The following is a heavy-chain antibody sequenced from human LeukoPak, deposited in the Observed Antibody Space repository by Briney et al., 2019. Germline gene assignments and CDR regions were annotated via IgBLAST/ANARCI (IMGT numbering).Heavy chain of an antibody. V-gene: IGHV1-69*04. Sequence: GASVKVSCKASGGTFSSYAISWVRQAPGQGLEWMGRIIPILGIANYSQKFQGRVTITADKSTSTAYMELSSLRSEDKAVYYCARDASGHYYFDYWGQGTLVTVSS. J-gene: IGHJ4*02. CDR2: IIPILGIA. CDR1: GGTFSSYA. CDR3: ARDASGHYYFDY. D-gene: IGHD1-26*01.